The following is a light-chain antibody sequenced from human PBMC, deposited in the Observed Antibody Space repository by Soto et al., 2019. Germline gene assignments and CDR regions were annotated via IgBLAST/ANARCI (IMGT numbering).Light chain of an antibody. CDR3: QQLHGYPIT. J-gene: IGKJ5*01. CDR2: GGS. Sequence: DIQMTQSPSSLSASVGDRVTITCRASQSIGSYLNWYKQKPGKAPNLLIHGGSILQSGVPPRFRGSGSGTHFTLTISSLKPEDFETYYCQQLHGYPITFGQGTRLEIK. V-gene: IGKV1-39*01. CDR1: QSIGSY.